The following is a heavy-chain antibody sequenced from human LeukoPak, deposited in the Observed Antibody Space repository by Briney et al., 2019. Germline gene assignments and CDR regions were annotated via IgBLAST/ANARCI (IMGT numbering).Heavy chain of an antibody. D-gene: IGHD5-24*01. CDR3: ATISAQTFDI. Sequence: VRLLRVGWVHSFRRHYVNWVPQSSGKGREWVANIKPDGSDKYYVDSARGRFTVSRDNAKNSAFLQMNSLRAEDTAIYYCATISAQTFDIWGQGTLVSVSS. V-gene: IGHV3-7*01. J-gene: IGHJ3*02. CDR1: VHSFRRHY. CDR2: IKPDGSDK.